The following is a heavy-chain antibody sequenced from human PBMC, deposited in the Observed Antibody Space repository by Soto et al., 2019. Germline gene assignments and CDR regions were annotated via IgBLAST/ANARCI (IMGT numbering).Heavy chain of an antibody. CDR1: GGSFSGYY. CDR3: ARHGSGRGEFYNWFDP. V-gene: IGHV4-34*01. D-gene: IGHD3-10*01. Sequence: SETLSLTCAVYGGSFSGYYWSWIRQPPGKGLEWIGEINHSASTNYNPSLKSRVTISVDTSKNQFSLKLSSVTAADTAVYYCARHGSGRGEFYNWFDPWGQGTLVTVSS. J-gene: IGHJ5*02. CDR2: INHSAST.